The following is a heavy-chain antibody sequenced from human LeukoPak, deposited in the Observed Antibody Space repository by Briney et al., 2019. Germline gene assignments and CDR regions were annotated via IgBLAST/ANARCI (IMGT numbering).Heavy chain of an antibody. CDR2: IYYSGAT. CDR3: ARRLRGGRRYHYYYMDV. V-gene: IGHV4-39*01. J-gene: IGHJ6*03. CDR1: GDSITRSEYY. D-gene: IGHD2-15*01. Sequence: KPSETLSLTCAVSGDSITRSEYYWDWLRQPPGKGLEWIGSIYYSGATYYSGSLKSRATLSVDTIKTQFSLELRSVTAADTALYYCARRLRGGRRYHYYYMDVWGKGTTVTISS.